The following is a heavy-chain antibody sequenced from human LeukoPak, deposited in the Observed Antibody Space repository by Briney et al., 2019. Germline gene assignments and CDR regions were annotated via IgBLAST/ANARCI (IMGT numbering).Heavy chain of an antibody. Sequence: GGSLRLSCAASGFTFSSYAMSWVRQAPGKGLEWVSAISGSGGGTYYADSVKGRFTISRDNSKNTLYLQMNSLRAEDTAVYYCASNYDFWSGYSPMDVWGKGTTVTVSS. CDR1: GFTFSSYA. D-gene: IGHD3-3*01. V-gene: IGHV3-23*01. CDR3: ASNYDFWSGYSPMDV. J-gene: IGHJ6*03. CDR2: ISGSGGGT.